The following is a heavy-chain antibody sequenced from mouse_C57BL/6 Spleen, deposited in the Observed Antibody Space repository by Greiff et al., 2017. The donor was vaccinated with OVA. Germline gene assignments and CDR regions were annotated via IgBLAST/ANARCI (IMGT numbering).Heavy chain of an antibody. CDR3: AKNCGYDGGGFDY. J-gene: IGHJ2*01. CDR2: IWRGGST. D-gene: IGHD2-2*01. V-gene: IGHV2-5*01. CDR1: GFSLTSYG. Sequence: VKLMESGPGLVQPSQSLSITCTVSGFSLTSYGVHWVRQSPGKGLEWLGVIWRGGSTDYNAAFMSRLSITKDNSKSQVFFKMNSLQADDTAIYYCAKNCGYDGGGFDYWGQGTTLTVSS.